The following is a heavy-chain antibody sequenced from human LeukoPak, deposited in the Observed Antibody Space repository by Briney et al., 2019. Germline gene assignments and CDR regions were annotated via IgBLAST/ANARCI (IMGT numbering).Heavy chain of an antibody. CDR1: GFPFSNSW. CDR3: AGGNSMDV. Sequence: GGSLRLSCAVSGFPFSNSWMYGVRHAPRKGVEGVANIKSDGSGISYVDSVKGRFIISRDNARNSLYLQMNSLRVEDTAVYFCAGGNSMDVWGKGAAVTVSS. J-gene: IGHJ6*01. V-gene: IGHV3-7*03. D-gene: IGHD1/OR15-1a*01. CDR2: IKSDGSGI.